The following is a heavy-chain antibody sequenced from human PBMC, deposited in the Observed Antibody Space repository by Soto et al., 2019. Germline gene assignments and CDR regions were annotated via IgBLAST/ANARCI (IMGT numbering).Heavy chain of an antibody. V-gene: IGHV1-2*04. D-gene: IGHD3-10*01. CDR2: INPNSGGT. CDR3: ARDFGATTDAFDI. J-gene: IGHJ3*02. Sequence: GASVKVSCKASGYTFTGYYMHWVRQAPGQGLEWMGWINPNSGGTNYAQKFQGWVTMTRDTSISTAYMELSRLRSDDTAVYYCARDFGATTDAFDIWGQGTMVTVS. CDR1: GYTFTGYY.